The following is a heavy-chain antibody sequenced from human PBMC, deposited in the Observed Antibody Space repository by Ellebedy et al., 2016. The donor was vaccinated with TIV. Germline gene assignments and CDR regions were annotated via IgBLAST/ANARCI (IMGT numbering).Heavy chain of an antibody. J-gene: IGHJ4*02. CDR3: ARGRTFGAVADVFDY. D-gene: IGHD6-19*01. CDR1: GFNFSGYC. CDR2: ISSTSAYI. Sequence: GESLKISCAGSGFNFSGYCMHWVRQPPGKGVEWVSSISSTSAYIDYADSVKGRFTISRDNAKNSVYLQMNSPRAEDTAVYYCARGRTFGAVADVFDYWGQGTLVTISS. V-gene: IGHV3-21*01.